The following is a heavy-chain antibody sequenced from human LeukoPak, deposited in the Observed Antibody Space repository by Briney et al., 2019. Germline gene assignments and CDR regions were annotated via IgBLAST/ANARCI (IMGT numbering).Heavy chain of an antibody. CDR2: IYYSGST. CDR1: GGSISSYY. Sequence: SETLSLTCTVSGGSISSYYWSWIRQPPGKGLEWIGYIYYSGSTYYNPSFKSRVTISVDTSKNQFSLKLSSVTAADTAVYYCARVESVNYFDYWGQGTLVTVSS. J-gene: IGHJ4*02. V-gene: IGHV4-59*08. D-gene: IGHD4-23*01. CDR3: ARVESVNYFDY.